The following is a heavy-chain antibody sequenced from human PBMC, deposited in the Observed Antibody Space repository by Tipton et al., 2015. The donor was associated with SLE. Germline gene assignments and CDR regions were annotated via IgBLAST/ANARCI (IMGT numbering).Heavy chain of an antibody. V-gene: IGHV3-11*01. D-gene: IGHD2-8*02. Sequence: SLRLSCAASGFTFSDYYMSWIRQAPGKGLEWVSYISSSGSTIYYADSVKGRFTISRDNAKNSLYLQMNSLRAEDTAVYYCESHTDYYGMDVWGQGATVTVSS. J-gene: IGHJ6*02. CDR2: ISSSGSTI. CDR3: ESHTDYYGMDV. CDR1: GFTFSDYY.